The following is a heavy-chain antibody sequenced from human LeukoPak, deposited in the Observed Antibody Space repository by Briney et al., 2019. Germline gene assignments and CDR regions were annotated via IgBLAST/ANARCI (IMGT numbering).Heavy chain of an antibody. CDR2: IIPIFGTA. D-gene: IGHD6-13*01. CDR3: ARGGRAASSYFDY. J-gene: IGHJ4*02. V-gene: IGHV1-69*06. CDR1: GGTFSSYA. Sequence: SVKVSCEASGGTFSSYAISWVRQAPGQGLEWMGGIIPIFGTANYAQKFQGRVTITADKSTSTAYMELSSLRSEDTAVYYCARGGRAASSYFDYWGQGTLVTVSS.